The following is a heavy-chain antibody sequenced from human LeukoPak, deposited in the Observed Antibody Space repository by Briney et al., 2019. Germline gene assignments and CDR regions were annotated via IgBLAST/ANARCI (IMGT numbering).Heavy chain of an antibody. CDR2: ISSSSSYI. V-gene: IGHV3-21*01. CDR1: GFTFSSYS. CDR3: ARTGGEDAFDI. D-gene: IGHD2-21*01. J-gene: IGHJ3*02. Sequence: KTGGSLRLSCAASGFTFSSYSMNWVRQAPGKGLEWVSSISSSSSYIYYADSVKGRFTISRDNAKNSLYLRMNSLRAEDTAVYYCARTGGEDAFDIWGQGTMVTVSS.